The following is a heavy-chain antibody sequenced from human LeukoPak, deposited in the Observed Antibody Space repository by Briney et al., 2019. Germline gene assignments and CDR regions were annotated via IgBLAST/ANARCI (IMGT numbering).Heavy chain of an antibody. CDR3: ARDKTQSPLDYYYMDV. CDR2: INPNSGGT. D-gene: IGHD4-11*01. V-gene: IGHV1-2*02. Sequence: ASVKASCKASGYTFTGYYMHWVRQAPGQGLEWMGWINPNSGGTNYAQKFQGRVTMTRDTSISTAYMELSRLRSDDTAVYYCARDKTQSPLDYYYMDVWGKGTTVTVSS. J-gene: IGHJ6*03. CDR1: GYTFTGYY.